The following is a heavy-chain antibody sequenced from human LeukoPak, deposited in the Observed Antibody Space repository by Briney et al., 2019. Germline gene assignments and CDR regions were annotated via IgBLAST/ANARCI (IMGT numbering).Heavy chain of an antibody. V-gene: IGHV3-7*01. CDR2: IKQDGSET. Sequence: ETLSLTCAVYGGSFSGYYWSWIRQPPGKGLEWVANIKQDGSETYCVDSVKGRFTISRDNAKNSLYLQMNSLRGEDTALYYCARVGARPQDGGYTYAADFWGQGTLVTVSS. CDR3: ARVGARPQDGGYTYAADF. D-gene: IGHD5-18*01. CDR1: GGSFSGYY. J-gene: IGHJ4*02.